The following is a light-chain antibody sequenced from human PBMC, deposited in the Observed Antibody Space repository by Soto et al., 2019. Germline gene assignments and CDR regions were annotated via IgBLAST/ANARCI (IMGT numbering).Light chain of an antibody. Sequence: DIQMTQSPSSLSASVGDRVTITCRASHSISSYLNWYQQKPGKAPKLLIYAASSLQSGVPSRFSGSGSGTDFTLTISSPLPEDFATYYCQQSYSTPGTFGQGTKLEIK. J-gene: IGKJ2*02. CDR1: HSISSY. CDR2: AAS. V-gene: IGKV1-39*01. CDR3: QQSYSTPGT.